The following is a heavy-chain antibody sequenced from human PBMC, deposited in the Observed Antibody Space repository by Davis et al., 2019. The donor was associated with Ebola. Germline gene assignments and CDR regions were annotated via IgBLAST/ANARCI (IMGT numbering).Heavy chain of an antibody. CDR2: ITHSGST. CDR1: GGSFSGNY. CDR3: ARGLHGYDRYTALAY. J-gene: IGHJ4*02. Sequence: MPSETLSLTCAVYGGSFSGNYWSWIRQPPGKGLEWIGQITHSGSTNYNPSLKSRVTISVDTSKNQFSLKLSSVTAADTAVYYCARGLHGYDRYTALAYWGQGTLVTVSS. V-gene: IGHV4-34*01. D-gene: IGHD5-12*01.